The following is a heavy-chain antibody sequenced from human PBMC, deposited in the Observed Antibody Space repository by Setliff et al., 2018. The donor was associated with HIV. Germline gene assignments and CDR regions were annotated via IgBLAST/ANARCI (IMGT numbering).Heavy chain of an antibody. CDR1: GYTFSSYD. CDR2: MNPNSGNT. Sequence: ASVKVSCKASGYTFSSYDINWVRQATGQGLEWMGWMNPNSGNTGYAQKFQGRFTISRDNSKDILYLQMNSLRAEDTAVYYCANRGYSGYDYSNYYYYGMDVWGQGTTVTVSS. J-gene: IGHJ6*02. V-gene: IGHV1-8*02. CDR3: ANRGYSGYDYSNYYYYGMDV. D-gene: IGHD5-12*01.